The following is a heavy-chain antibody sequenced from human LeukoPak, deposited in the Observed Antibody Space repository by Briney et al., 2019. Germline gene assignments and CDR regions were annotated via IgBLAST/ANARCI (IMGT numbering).Heavy chain of an antibody. Sequence: SETLSLTRTVSGGSISSYYWSWIRQPPGKGLEWIGYIYYSGSTNYNPSLKSRVTISVDTSKNQFSLKLSSVTAADTAVYYCARDLKSSGWYGYYYYGMDVWGQGTTVTVSS. CDR3: ARDLKSSGWYGYYYYGMDV. D-gene: IGHD6-19*01. J-gene: IGHJ6*02. CDR1: GGSISSYY. V-gene: IGHV4-59*01. CDR2: IYYSGST.